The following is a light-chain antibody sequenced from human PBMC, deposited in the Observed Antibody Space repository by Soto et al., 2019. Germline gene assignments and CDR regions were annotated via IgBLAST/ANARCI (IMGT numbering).Light chain of an antibody. CDR3: QQRSNWPT. V-gene: IGKV3-11*01. J-gene: IGKJ2*01. CDR2: GAS. CDR1: QSIGKN. Sequence: EIVLTQSPATLSVSPGDRATLSCRASQSIGKNLAWYQHRPGRAPRLLIYGASNRASGIPARFSGGGSGTDFTLTISSLEPEDFAVYYCQQRSNWPTFGQGTKLEIK.